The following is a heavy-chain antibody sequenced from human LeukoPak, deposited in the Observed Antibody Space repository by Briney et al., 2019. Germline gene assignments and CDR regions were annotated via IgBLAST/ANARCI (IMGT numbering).Heavy chain of an antibody. CDR2: ISAYNGNT. J-gene: IGHJ4*02. V-gene: IGHV1-18*01. CDR3: VIRRRDGYNLDDY. Sequence: GASVKVSCKASGGTFSSYAISWVRQAPGQGLEWMGWISAYNGNTNYAQKLQGRVTMTTDTSTSTAYMELRSLRSDDTAVYYCVIRRRDGYNLDDYWGQGTLVTVSS. CDR1: GGTFSSYA. D-gene: IGHD5-24*01.